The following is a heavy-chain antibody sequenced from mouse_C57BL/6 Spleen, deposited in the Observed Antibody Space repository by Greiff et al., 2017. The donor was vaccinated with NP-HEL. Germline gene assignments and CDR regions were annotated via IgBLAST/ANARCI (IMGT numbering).Heavy chain of an antibody. J-gene: IGHJ4*01. CDR2: IHPNSGST. D-gene: IGHD2-4*01. V-gene: IGHV1-64*01. CDR1: GYTFTSYW. Sequence: VQLQQPGAELVKPGASVKLSCKASGYTFTSYWMHWVKQRPGQGLEWIGMIHPNSGSTNYNEKFKSKATLTVDKSSSTAYMLLSSLTSEDSAVYYCARDYDYGSYAMDYWGQGTSVTVSS. CDR3: ARDYDYGSYAMDY.